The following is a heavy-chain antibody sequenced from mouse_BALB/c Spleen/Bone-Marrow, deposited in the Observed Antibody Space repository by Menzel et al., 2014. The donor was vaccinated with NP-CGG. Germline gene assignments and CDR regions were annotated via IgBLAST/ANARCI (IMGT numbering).Heavy chain of an antibody. V-gene: IGHV2-5-1*01. D-gene: IGHD2-1*01. J-gene: IGHJ2*01. Sequence: VQLQQSGPSLVQPSQSLSITCAVSGFSLTSYGVHWVRQSPGKGLEWLGVIRRGGSTDYNAAFMSRLSTTKDNSKSQVFFKMNSLQADDTAIYYCAKRGNYGYFDYWGQGTTLTVSS. CDR2: IRRGGST. CDR3: AKRGNYGYFDY. CDR1: GFSLTSYG.